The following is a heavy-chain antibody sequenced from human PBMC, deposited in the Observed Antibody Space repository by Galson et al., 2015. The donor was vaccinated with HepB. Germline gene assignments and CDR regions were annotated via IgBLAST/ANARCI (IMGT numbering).Heavy chain of an antibody. CDR3: ARDDWEGGDPGGMDV. J-gene: IGHJ6*02. V-gene: IGHV3-21*01. CDR2: ISSSSSSYI. Sequence: SLRLSCAASGFTFSSYSMNWVRQAPGKGLEWVSSISSSSSSYIYYADSVKGRFTISRDNAKNSLYLQMNSLRAEDTAVYYCARDDWEGGDPGGMDVWGQGTTVTVSS. D-gene: IGHD3-9*01. CDR1: GFTFSSYS.